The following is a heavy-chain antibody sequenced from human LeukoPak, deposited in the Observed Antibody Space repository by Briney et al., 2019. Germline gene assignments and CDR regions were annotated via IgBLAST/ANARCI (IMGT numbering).Heavy chain of an antibody. CDR3: ARTYYYDT. V-gene: IGHV3-74*01. D-gene: IGHD3-22*01. CDR1: GFIFSNYG. J-gene: IGHJ5*02. CDR2: ISSDGTTT. Sequence: GGSLRLSCAASGFIFSNYGMNWVRQAPGKGLVWVSRISSDGTTTTYADSVKGRFTISRDSAQNTLYLQMNSLRAEDTAVYYCARTYYYDTWGQGTLVTVSS.